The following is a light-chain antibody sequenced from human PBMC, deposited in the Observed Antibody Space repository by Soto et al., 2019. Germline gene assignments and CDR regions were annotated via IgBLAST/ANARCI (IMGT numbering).Light chain of an antibody. CDR3: QSYDSSLSGYVI. CDR2: GTN. J-gene: IGLJ2*01. V-gene: IGLV1-40*01. CDR1: TSNIGAGYD. Sequence: QSVLTQPPSVSGAPGQRVTISCTGSTSNIGAGYDVHWYQQLPGTAPKFLIYGTNRRPSGVPDRFSGSKSDTSASLAITGLQAEDEADYYCQSYDSSLSGYVIFGGGTKLTVL.